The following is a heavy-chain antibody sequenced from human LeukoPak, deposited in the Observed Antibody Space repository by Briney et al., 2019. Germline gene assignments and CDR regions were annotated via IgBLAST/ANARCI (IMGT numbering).Heavy chain of an antibody. CDR3: ARELSLDSSGYYWEAFDY. CDR1: GFTFSSYS. V-gene: IGHV3-21*01. D-gene: IGHD3-22*01. Sequence: GGSLRLSCAASGFTFSSYSTNWVRQAPGKGLEWVSSISSSSSYIYYADSVKGRFTISRDNAKNSLYLQMNSLRAEDTAVYYCARELSLDSSGYYWEAFDYWGQGTLVTVSS. J-gene: IGHJ4*02. CDR2: ISSSSSYI.